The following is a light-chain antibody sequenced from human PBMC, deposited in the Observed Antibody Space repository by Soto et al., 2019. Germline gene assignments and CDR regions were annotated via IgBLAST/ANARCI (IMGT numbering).Light chain of an antibody. CDR2: NDN. CDR3: AVWDDALNGPV. Sequence: QSVVTQPPSASATPGQRVTISCTGSSSNVGSNPVNWYQHLPGTAPKLLIYNDNYRPSGVPYRFSGSKSGTSASLAISGLLSDDESDYYCAVWDDALNGPVFGGGTQLTVL. CDR1: SSNVGSNP. J-gene: IGLJ2*01. V-gene: IGLV1-44*01.